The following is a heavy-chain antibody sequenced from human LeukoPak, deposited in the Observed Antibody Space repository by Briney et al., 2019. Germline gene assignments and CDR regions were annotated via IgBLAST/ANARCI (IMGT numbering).Heavy chain of an antibody. CDR1: GFTFSDYY. D-gene: IGHD3-10*01. V-gene: IGHV3-11*01. CDR2: ISSSGSTI. J-gene: IGHJ1*01. Sequence: GGSLRLSCATSGFTFSDYYMSWIRQAPGKGPEWVSYISSSGSTIYYADSVKGRFTISRDTDKNSLYLQMNSLRAEDTAVYYCARGHYYGSGSYYNSEYFQHWGQGTQVTVSP. CDR3: ARGHYYGSGSYYNSEYFQH.